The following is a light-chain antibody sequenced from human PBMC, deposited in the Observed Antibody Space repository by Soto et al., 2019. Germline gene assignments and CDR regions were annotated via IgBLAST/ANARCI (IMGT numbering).Light chain of an antibody. CDR1: SSDVGGYNY. CDR3: TSYTSGSTLYV. V-gene: IGLV2-14*01. CDR2: EVS. Sequence: QSVLTQPASVSWSPGQSITISCTGTSSDVGGYNYVSWYQQHPGKAPKLMIYEVSNRPSGVSNRFSGSKSGNTASLTISGLQAEDDADYYCTSYTSGSTLYVFGTGTKVTVL. J-gene: IGLJ1*01.